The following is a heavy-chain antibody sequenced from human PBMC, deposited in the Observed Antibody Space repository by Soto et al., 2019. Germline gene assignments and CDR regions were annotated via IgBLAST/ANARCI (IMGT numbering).Heavy chain of an antibody. D-gene: IGHD1-26*01. CDR2: IIPIFGTA. V-gene: IGHV1-69*06. Sequence: SVKVSCKASGGTFSSYAISWVRQAPGQGLEWMGGIIPIFGTANYAQKFQGRVTITADKSTSTAYMELSSLRSEDTAVYYCERGSGMGAPDGSFDIWGPGTMVTV. CDR3: ERGSGMGAPDGSFDI. CDR1: GGTFSSYA. J-gene: IGHJ3*02.